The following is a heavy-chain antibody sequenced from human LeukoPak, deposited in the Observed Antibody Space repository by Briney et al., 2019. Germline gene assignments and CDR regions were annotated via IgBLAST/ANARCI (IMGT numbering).Heavy chain of an antibody. D-gene: IGHD1-1*01. CDR2: INHSGST. CDR3: ARGLRQPRHYYYYMDV. J-gene: IGHJ6*03. V-gene: IGHV4-39*07. CDR1: GGSISSRSYY. Sequence: PSETLSLTCTVSGGSISSRSYYWSWIRQPPGKGLEWIGEINHSGSTNYNPSLKSRVTISVDTSKNQFSLKLSSVTAADTAVYYCARGLRQPRHYYYYMDVWGKGTTVTVSS.